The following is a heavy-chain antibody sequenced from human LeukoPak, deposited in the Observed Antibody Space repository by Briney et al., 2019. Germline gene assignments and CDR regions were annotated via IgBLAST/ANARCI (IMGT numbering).Heavy chain of an antibody. V-gene: IGHV3-23*01. J-gene: IGHJ4*02. Sequence: RPGGSLRLSCTASGFTFSNYPMNWVRQAPGKGLEWVSAITSDGSRTYNADSVKGRFTISRDNSKNTLYLQMNSLRAEDTAVYYCANLGLMVRGAPPVDYWGQGTLVTVSS. CDR1: GFTFSNYP. D-gene: IGHD3-10*01. CDR3: ANLGLMVRGAPPVDY. CDR2: ITSDGSRT.